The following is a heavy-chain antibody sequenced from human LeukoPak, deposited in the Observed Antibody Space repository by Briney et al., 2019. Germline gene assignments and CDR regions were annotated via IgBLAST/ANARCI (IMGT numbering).Heavy chain of an antibody. CDR1: GGSISSSSYY. CDR3: ARIFDS. Sequence: SETLSLTCTVSGGSISSSSYYWGWIRQPPGKRPEWIGDTFHTGKTNYNPSLRSRATISLDTSKSRFSLRLTSMTAADTAVYYCARIFDSWGQGILVTVSS. CDR2: TFHTGKT. V-gene: IGHV4-61*05. J-gene: IGHJ4*02.